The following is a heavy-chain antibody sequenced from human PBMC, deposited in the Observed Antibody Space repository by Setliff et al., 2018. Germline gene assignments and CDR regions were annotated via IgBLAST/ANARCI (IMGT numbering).Heavy chain of an antibody. CDR1: GGSFSAYY. J-gene: IGHJ6*03. CDR2: INHSGGT. D-gene: IGHD3-10*01. CDR3: ARVPKIWVKGNYYSYYMDV. V-gene: IGHV4-34*01. Sequence: PSETLSLTCAVYGGSFSAYYWSWIRQPPGRGLEWIGEINHSGGTNYNPSRKSRVIISVDTSLNQVSLELSAVTAADTAVYYCARVPKIWVKGNYYSYYMDVWGQGTTVTVSS.